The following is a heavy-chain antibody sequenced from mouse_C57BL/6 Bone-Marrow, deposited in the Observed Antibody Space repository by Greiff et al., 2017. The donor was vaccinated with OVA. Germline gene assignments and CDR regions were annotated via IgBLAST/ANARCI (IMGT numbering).Heavy chain of an antibody. CDR1: GFTFSSYG. J-gene: IGHJ2*01. CDR2: ISSGGSYT. CDR3: ARRDITTVFDY. Sequence: DVMLVESGGDLVKPGGSLKLSCAASGFTFSSYGMSWVRQTPDKRLEWVATISSGGSYTYYPDSVKGRFTISRDNAKNTLYLQMSSLKSEDTAMYYCARRDITTVFDYWGQGTTLTVSS. D-gene: IGHD1-1*01. V-gene: IGHV5-6*02.